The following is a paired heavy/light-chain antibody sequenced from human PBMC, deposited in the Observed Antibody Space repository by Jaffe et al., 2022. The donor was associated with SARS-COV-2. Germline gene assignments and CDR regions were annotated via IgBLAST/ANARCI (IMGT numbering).Heavy chain of an antibody. CDR1: GGTFSSYA. CDR2: IIPIFGTA. CDR3: ARTLYCSSTSCYAVNDHSYYFDY. J-gene: IGHJ4*02. Sequence: QVQLVQSGAEVKKPGSSVKVSCKASGGTFSSYAISWVRQAPGQGLEWMGGIIPIFGTANYAQKFQGRVTITADESTSTAYMELSSLRSEDTAVYYCARTLYCSSTSCYAVNDHSYYFDYWGQGTLVTVSS. D-gene: IGHD2-2*01. V-gene: IGHV1-69*01.
Light chain of an antibody. Sequence: QSALTQPRSVSGSPGQSVTISCTGTSSDVGGYNYVSWYQQHPGKAPKLMIYDVSKRPSGVPDRFSGSKSGNTASLTISGLQAEDEADYYCCSYAGSYTFGGRVFGTGTKVTVL. CDR1: SSDVGGYNY. CDR2: DVS. V-gene: IGLV2-11*01. CDR3: CSYAGSYTFGGRV. J-gene: IGLJ1*01.